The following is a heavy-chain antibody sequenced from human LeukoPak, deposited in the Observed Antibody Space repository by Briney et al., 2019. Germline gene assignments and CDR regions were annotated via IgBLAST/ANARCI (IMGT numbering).Heavy chain of an antibody. CDR2: IRQDGNEK. J-gene: IGHJ4*02. V-gene: IGHV3-7*03. Sequence: GGSLRLSCEASGFTFSTYWMSWVRQAPGKGLEWVANIRQDGNEKDYVDSLKGRFTISRDNAKNSLSLQMNSLGADDTAVYYCARGRWWHAHWGQGTLVTVSS. D-gene: IGHD2-8*02. CDR1: GFTFSTYW. CDR3: ARGRWWHAH.